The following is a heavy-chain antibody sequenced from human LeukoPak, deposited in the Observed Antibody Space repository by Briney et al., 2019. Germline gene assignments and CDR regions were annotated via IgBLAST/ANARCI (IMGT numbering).Heavy chain of an antibody. CDR3: GSEYRGTSDFDY. V-gene: IGHV3-7*04. CDR2: IQQDGSAK. D-gene: IGHD1-26*01. J-gene: IGHJ4*02. CDR1: GFTFSNFW. Sequence: PGGSLRLSCAASGFTFSNFWMSWVRQAPGKGLEWVANIQQDGSAKHYLDSVKGRFTISRDNAKNSLYLQMNSLRAEDTAVYYCGSEYRGTSDFDYWGQGTLVTVSS.